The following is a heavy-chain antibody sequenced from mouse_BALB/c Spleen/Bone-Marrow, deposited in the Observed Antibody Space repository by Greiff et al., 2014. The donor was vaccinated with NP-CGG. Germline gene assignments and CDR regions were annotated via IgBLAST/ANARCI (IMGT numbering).Heavy chain of an antibody. CDR2: INPSSGYI. CDR3: ARRYGNYDTMDY. D-gene: IGHD2-1*01. V-gene: IGHV1-4*02. Sequence: VQLQQSAAELARPGASVKMSCKASGYTLTSYTMHWVKQRPGQGLEWIGYINPSSGYIEYNQKFKDKTTLTADKSSSTAYMQLSSLTSEDSAVYYCARRYGNYDTMDYWGQGTSVTVSS. CDR1: GYTLTSYT. J-gene: IGHJ4*01.